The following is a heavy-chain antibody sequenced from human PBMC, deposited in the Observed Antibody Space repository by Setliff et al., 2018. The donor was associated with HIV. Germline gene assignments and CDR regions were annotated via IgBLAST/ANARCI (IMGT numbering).Heavy chain of an antibody. CDR2: IYPGDSDT. CDR1: GYIFTGYW. Sequence: GESLKISCQGSGYIFTGYWVGWVRQMPGKGLEWLGIIYPGDSDTKYSPSFQGQVTFSVDKSTSTAYLQWSSLKASDSAIYYCARHFGISYRSPFDPWGQGTLVTVSS. V-gene: IGHV5-51*01. CDR3: ARHFGISYRSPFDP. D-gene: IGHD3-3*01. J-gene: IGHJ5*02.